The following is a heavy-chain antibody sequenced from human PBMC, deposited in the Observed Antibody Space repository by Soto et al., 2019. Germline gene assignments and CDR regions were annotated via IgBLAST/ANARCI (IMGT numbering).Heavy chain of an antibody. CDR1: GFTFSSYA. Sequence: PGGSLRLSCAASGFTFSSYAMHWVRQAPGKGLEWVAVISYDGSNKYYADSVKGRFTISRDNSKNTLYLQMNSLRAEDTAVYYCARVGASTIFGVLHYYYYGMDVWGQGTTVTVSS. CDR2: ISYDGSNK. J-gene: IGHJ6*02. D-gene: IGHD3-3*01. CDR3: ARVGASTIFGVLHYYYYGMDV. V-gene: IGHV3-30-3*01.